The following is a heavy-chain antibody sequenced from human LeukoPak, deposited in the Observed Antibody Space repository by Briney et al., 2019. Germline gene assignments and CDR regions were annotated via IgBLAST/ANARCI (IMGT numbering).Heavy chain of an antibody. CDR2: IYSGGST. D-gene: IGHD6-13*01. J-gene: IGHJ6*02. Sequence: GALRLSCAASGFTVSSNYMSWVRQAPGEGLEWVSVIYSGGSTYYADSVKGRFTISRDNSKNTLYLQMNSLRAEDTAVYYCARAVSSLYGMDVWGQGTTVTVSS. V-gene: IGHV3-53*01. CDR1: GFTVSSNY. CDR3: ARAVSSLYGMDV.